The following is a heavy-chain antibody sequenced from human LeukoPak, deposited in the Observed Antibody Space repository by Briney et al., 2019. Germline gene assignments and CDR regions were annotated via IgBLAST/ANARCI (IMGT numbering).Heavy chain of an antibody. V-gene: IGHV4-39*07. CDR1: GGSISSSTYY. Sequence: SETLSLTCTVSGGSISSSTYYWGWIRQPPGKGLEWIGTIYHSGSTYYNPSLKSRVTISVDTSRNQFSLKLSSVTAADTALYYCARYGSRSPDAFDIWGQGTMVTVSS. CDR3: ARYGSRSPDAFDI. D-gene: IGHD6-6*01. CDR2: IYHSGST. J-gene: IGHJ3*02.